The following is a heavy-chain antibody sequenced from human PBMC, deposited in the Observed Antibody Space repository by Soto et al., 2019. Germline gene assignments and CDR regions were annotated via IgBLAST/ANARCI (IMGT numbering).Heavy chain of an antibody. Sequence: QVQLQESDAGLVKASQTLSLTCTVSGGSVSSGAYYWTRIRQRPGKGLEWIGYIYSSGSTYYSPSLKSRLSISRDPSKNQFSLRLSSVTAADTAMYYCARARLRAVYAFDIWGQGTMVTVSS. D-gene: IGHD5-12*01. J-gene: IGHJ3*02. CDR1: GGSVSSGAYY. CDR2: IYSSGST. V-gene: IGHV4-31*03. CDR3: ARARLRAVYAFDI.